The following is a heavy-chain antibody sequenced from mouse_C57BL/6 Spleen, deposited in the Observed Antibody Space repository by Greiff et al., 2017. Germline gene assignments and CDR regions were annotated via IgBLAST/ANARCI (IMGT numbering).Heavy chain of an antibody. D-gene: IGHD1-1*01. CDR2: IHPNSGST. V-gene: IGHV1-64*01. CDR3: AREDHYYGSSGGAMDY. Sequence: QVQLQQPGAELVKPGASVKLSCKASGYTFTSYWMHWVKQRPGQGLEWIGMIHPNSGSTNYNEKFKSKATLTVDKSSSTAYMQLSSLTSEDSAVYYCAREDHYYGSSGGAMDYWGQGSSVTVSS. CDR1: GYTFTSYW. J-gene: IGHJ4*01.